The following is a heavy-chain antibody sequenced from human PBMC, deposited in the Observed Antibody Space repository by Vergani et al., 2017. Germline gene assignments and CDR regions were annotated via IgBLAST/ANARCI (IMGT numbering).Heavy chain of an antibody. CDR1: GFTFSDYY. CDR2: ISSSGSTI. D-gene: IGHD3-22*01. Sequence: QVQLVESGGGLVKPGGSLRLSCAASGFTFSDYYMSWVRQAPGKGLEWVSDISSSGSTIYYADSVKGRFTITRDNAQNSLYLQMNSLRAEDTAVYYCATYDSSGFYFDYWGQGTLVTVSS. V-gene: IGHV3-11*01. CDR3: ATYDSSGFYFDY. J-gene: IGHJ4*02.